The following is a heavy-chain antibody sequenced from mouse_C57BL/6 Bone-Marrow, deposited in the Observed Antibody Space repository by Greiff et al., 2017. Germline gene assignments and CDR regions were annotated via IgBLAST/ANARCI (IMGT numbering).Heavy chain of an antibody. V-gene: IGHV1-31*01. CDR1: GYSFTGYY. CDR3: ARSPIIYYYGSSYDDMDY. CDR2: IYPYNGVS. J-gene: IGHJ4*01. Sequence: VHVKQSGPELVKPGASVKISCKASGYSFTGYYMHWVKQSHGNILDWIGYIYPYNGVSSYNQKFKGKATLTVDKSSSTAYMELRSLTSEDSAVYYCARSPIIYYYGSSYDDMDYWGQGTSVTVSS. D-gene: IGHD1-1*01.